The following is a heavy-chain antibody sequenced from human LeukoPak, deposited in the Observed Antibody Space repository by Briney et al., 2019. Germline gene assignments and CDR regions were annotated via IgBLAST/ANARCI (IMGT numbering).Heavy chain of an antibody. J-gene: IGHJ4*02. CDR3: ARVPPGRDGYNRFDY. CDR1: GYKFPSYW. Sequence: GESLKISCKGSGYKFPSYWIGWVRQMPGKGLEWMGVIYPGDSDTRYSPSFQGQVTISADKSISTAYLQWSSLRASDTAMYYCARVPPGRDGYNRFDYWGQGTLVTVSS. CDR2: IYPGDSDT. D-gene: IGHD5-24*01. V-gene: IGHV5-51*01.